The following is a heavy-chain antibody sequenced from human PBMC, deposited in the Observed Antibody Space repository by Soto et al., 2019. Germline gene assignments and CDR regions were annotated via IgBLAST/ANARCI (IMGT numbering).Heavy chain of an antibody. CDR2: ISWNSGSI. Sequence: EVQLVESGGGLVQPGRSLRLSCAASGFTFDDYAMHWVRQAPGKGLAWVSGISWNSGSIGYADSVKGRFTISRDNAKNSLYLQMNSLKAEDTALYYCAKDTEKGGYSYGYSYYYYYMDVWSKGTTVTVSS. J-gene: IGHJ6*03. CDR1: GFTFDDYA. CDR3: AKDTEKGGYSYGYSYYYYYMDV. V-gene: IGHV3-9*01. D-gene: IGHD5-18*01.